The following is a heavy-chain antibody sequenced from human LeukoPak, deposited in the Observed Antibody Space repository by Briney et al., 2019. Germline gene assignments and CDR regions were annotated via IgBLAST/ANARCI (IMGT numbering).Heavy chain of an antibody. V-gene: IGHV3-23*01. D-gene: IGHD5-24*01. Sequence: GGSLRLSCAASGFTFSSYAMSWVRQAPGKGLEWVSAISGSGGSTYYADSVKGRFTISRDNSKNTLYLQMNSLRAEDTAVYYCAKGGDGYLNYYYYMDVWGKGTTVTISS. CDR2: ISGSGGST. CDR1: GFTFSSYA. CDR3: AKGGDGYLNYYYYMDV. J-gene: IGHJ6*03.